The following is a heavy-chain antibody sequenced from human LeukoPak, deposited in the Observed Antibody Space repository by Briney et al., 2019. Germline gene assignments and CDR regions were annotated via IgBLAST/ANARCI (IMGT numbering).Heavy chain of an antibody. CDR2: IKPNSGVT. J-gene: IGHJ4*02. Sequence: ASVKVSCNASGYTFTDYYMHWVRQAPGQGLEWMGRIKPNSGVTNYAQKFQGRVTMTRDTSINTAYMELSRLKSDDTAVYYCARRVQTTGVFDYWGPGTLVTVSS. V-gene: IGHV1-2*06. D-gene: IGHD2-8*01. CDR3: ARRVQTTGVFDY. CDR1: GYTFTDYY.